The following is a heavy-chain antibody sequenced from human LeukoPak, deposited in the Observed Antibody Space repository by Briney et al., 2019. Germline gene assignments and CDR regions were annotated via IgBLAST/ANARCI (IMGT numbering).Heavy chain of an antibody. D-gene: IGHD3-9*01. CDR2: IYYSGST. J-gene: IGHJ5*02. CDR3: ARGALYYDILTGAGEKWFDP. Sequence: SETLSLTCTVSGGSISSGSYYWGWIRQPPGKGLEWIGSIYYSGSTYYNPSLKSRVTISVDTSKNQFSLKLSSVTAADTAVYYCARGALYYDILTGAGEKWFDPWGQGTLVTVSS. V-gene: IGHV4-39*07. CDR1: GGSISSGSYY.